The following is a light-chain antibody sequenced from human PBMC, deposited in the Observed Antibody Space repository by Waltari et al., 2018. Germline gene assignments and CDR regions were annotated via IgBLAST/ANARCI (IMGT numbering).Light chain of an antibody. CDR3: AAWDDSRNGPV. J-gene: IGLJ3*02. CDR1: SSNIGGNP. CDR2: NND. V-gene: IGLV1-44*01. Sequence: QSVLTQPPSASGTPGQRVTLSCSGSSSNIGGNPVNWYQQLPATAPKLLIYNNDQRPSGVPDRFSGSKSGTSASLAISGLQSEDEADYYCAAWDDSRNGPVFGGGTKLPVL.